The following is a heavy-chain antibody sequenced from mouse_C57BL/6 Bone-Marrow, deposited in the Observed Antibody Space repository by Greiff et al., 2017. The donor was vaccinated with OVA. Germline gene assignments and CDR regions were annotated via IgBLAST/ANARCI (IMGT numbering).Heavy chain of an antibody. CDR3: ARSRQLRPYFDY. D-gene: IGHD3-2*02. Sequence: QVQLQQPGAELVKPGASVKLSCKASGYTFTSYWMYWVKQRPGQGLEWIGMIHPNSGSTNYNEKFKSKATLTVDKSSSTAYMQLSSLTSEDSAVYYCARSRQLRPYFDYWGQGTTLTVSS. V-gene: IGHV1-64*01. CDR2: IHPNSGST. J-gene: IGHJ2*01. CDR1: GYTFTSYW.